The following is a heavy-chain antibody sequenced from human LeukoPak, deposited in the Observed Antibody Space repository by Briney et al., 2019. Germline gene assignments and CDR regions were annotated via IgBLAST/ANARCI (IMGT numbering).Heavy chain of an antibody. Sequence: PGGSLRPSCAASGFTFSSYGMHWVRQAPGKGLEWVAFIRYDGSNKYYADSVKGRFTISRDNSKNTLYLQMNSLRAEDTAVYYCANERGDIVVVPAASGLDYWGQGTLVTVSS. V-gene: IGHV3-30*02. J-gene: IGHJ4*02. CDR3: ANERGDIVVVPAASGLDY. CDR2: IRYDGSNK. CDR1: GFTFSSYG. D-gene: IGHD2-2*01.